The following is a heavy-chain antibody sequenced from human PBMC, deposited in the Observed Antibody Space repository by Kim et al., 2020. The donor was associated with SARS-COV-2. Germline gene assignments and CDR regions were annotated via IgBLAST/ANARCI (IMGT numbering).Heavy chain of an antibody. Sequence: GGSLRLSCAASGFTFSSYGMHWVRQAPGKGLEWVAVISYDGSNKYYADSVKGRFTISRDNSKNTLYLQMNSLRAEDTAVYYCAKEGYYDSSGPDYWGQGTLVTVSS. V-gene: IGHV3-30*18. CDR2: ISYDGSNK. D-gene: IGHD3-22*01. CDR1: GFTFSSYG. CDR3: AKEGYYDSSGPDY. J-gene: IGHJ4*02.